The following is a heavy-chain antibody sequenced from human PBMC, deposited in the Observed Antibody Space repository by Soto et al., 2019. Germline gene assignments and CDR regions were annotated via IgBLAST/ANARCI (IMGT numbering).Heavy chain of an antibody. D-gene: IGHD4-4*01. CDR2: IYSSGSS. Sequence: TSETLSLTCTVSGGSISSSAYYWSWVRQHPGKGLEWIGYIYSSGSSYYNPSLKSRVTISGPTSKNQFSLKLSSVTAADTAVYYCARASTVTHDYWGQGTRVTVSS. CDR3: ARASTVTHDY. CDR1: GGSISSSAYY. V-gene: IGHV4-31*03. J-gene: IGHJ4*02.